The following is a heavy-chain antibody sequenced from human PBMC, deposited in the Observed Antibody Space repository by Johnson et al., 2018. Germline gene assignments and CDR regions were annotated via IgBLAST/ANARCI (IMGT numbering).Heavy chain of an antibody. J-gene: IGHJ3*02. D-gene: IGHD1-26*01. CDR3: AKDMRPIVGAPFDI. V-gene: IGHV3-9*01. CDR2: ISWNSGNI. CDR1: GFTFDDYA. Sequence: VQLVESGGGLVQPGRSLRLSCAASGFTFDDYAMHWVRQAPGKGLEWVSGISWNSGNIGYADSVKGRFTISRDNANNSLYLQMNSLRAEDTALYYCAKDMRPIVGAPFDIWGQGTMVTVSS.